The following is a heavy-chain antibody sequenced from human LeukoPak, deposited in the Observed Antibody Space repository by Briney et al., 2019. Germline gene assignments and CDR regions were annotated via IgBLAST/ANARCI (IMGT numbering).Heavy chain of an antibody. CDR3: AREGTGYSGYDSFDY. J-gene: IGHJ4*02. V-gene: IGHV3-48*03. CDR2: ISSSGSTI. Sequence: GGSLRLSCAASGFTFSSYEMNWVRQAPGEGLEWGSYISSSGSTIYYADSVKGRFTISRDNAKNSLNLQMNSLRAEDTAVYYCAREGTGYSGYDSFDYWGQGTLVTVSS. D-gene: IGHD5-12*01. CDR1: GFTFSSYE.